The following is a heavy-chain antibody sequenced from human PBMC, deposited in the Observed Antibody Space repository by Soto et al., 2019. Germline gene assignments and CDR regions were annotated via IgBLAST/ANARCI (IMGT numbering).Heavy chain of an antibody. CDR1: GFTFDDYA. CDR3: AKSEYYDFLSAEANDAFDI. CDR2: ISWNSGSI. Sequence: EVQLVESGGGLVQPGRSLRLSCAASGFTFDDYAMHWVRQAPGKGLEWVSGISWNSGSIGYADSVKGRFTISRDNAKNSLYLQMNSLRAEDTALYYCAKSEYYDFLSAEANDAFDIWGQGTMVTVSS. J-gene: IGHJ3*02. D-gene: IGHD3-3*01. V-gene: IGHV3-9*01.